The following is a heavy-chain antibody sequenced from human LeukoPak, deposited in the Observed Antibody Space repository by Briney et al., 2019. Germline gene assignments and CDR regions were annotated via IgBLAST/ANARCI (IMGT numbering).Heavy chain of an antibody. V-gene: IGHV4-34*01. CDR3: AKSNGYGLIDY. D-gene: IGHD5-12*01. Sequence: SEALSLTCAVYGGSFSGYYWGWVRQSPGKGLEWIGNIYSSGNTYYNASLKSRVTMYIDTSKNQFSLKLSSVTAADTAMYYCAKSNGYGLIDYWGQGTLVTVSS. J-gene: IGHJ4*02. CDR2: IYSSGNT. CDR1: GGSFSGYY.